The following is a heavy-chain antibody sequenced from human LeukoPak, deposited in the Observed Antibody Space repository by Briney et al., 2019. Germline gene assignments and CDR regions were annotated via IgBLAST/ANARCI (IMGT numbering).Heavy chain of an antibody. V-gene: IGHV4-34*01. CDR3: ARESRLGELSPRFDP. CDR2: INHSGST. D-gene: IGHD3-16*02. CDR1: GGSFSGYY. Sequence: PSETLSLTCAVYGGSFSGYYWSWIRQPPGKGLEWIGEINHSGSTYYNPSLKSRVTISVDTSKNQFSLKLSSVTAADTAVYYCARESRLGELSPRFDPWGQGTLVTVSS. J-gene: IGHJ5*02.